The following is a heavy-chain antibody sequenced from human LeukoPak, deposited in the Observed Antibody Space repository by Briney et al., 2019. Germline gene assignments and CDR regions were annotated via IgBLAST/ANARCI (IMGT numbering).Heavy chain of an antibody. CDR1: GGSISSGDYY. CDR2: IYYSGST. J-gene: IGHJ4*02. Sequence: PSQTLSLTCTVSGGSISSGDYYWSWIRQPPGKGLEWIGYIYYSGSTYYNPSLKSRVTISVDTSKNQFSLKLSSVTAADTAVYYCARDGALYYGSGKTHTLGIDFWGQGTLVTVSS. D-gene: IGHD3-10*01. CDR3: ARDGALYYGSGKTHTLGIDF. V-gene: IGHV4-30-4*01.